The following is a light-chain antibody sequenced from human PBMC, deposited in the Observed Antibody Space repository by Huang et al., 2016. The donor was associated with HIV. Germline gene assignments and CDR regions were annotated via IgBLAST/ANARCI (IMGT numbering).Light chain of an antibody. J-gene: IGKJ1*01. CDR1: QSVSRSS. CDR2: GAS. V-gene: IGKV3-20*01. CDR3: QQYGRSPWT. Sequence: EIVLTQSPGTLSLSPGERATLSCRASQSVSRSSLAWYQQKPGQAPRLLIYGASNRATGIPDRFSGRGSGADFTLTISRLEPEDFAVYYCQQYGRSPWTFGLGTKVEIK.